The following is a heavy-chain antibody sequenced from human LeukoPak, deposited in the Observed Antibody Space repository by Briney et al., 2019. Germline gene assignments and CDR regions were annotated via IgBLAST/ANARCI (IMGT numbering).Heavy chain of an antibody. CDR1: GLTFSSYA. D-gene: IGHD1-1*01. J-gene: IGHJ4*02. V-gene: IGHV3-23*01. CDR3: ANKRTVFDY. CDR2: ISGSGGST. Sequence: PGGSLRLSCAASGLTFSSYAMSWVRQAPGHGLEWVSAISGSGGSTYYADSVKGRFTISRDNSKNTLYLQMNSLRAEDTAVYYCANKRTVFDYWGQGTLVTVSS.